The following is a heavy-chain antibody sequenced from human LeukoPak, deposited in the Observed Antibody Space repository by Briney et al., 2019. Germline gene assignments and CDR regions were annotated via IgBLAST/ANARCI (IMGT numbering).Heavy chain of an antibody. CDR3: AKDQSYGSGGPIDY. CDR2: ISATGGSA. Sequence: GGSLRLSCAVSGVSFSNYAMSWVRQAPGKGLEWVSGISATGGSAYYPDSAKGRFTISRDNSNNTFYLQMNSLRAEDTAVYYCAKDQSYGSGGPIDYWGQGTLVTVSS. CDR1: GVSFSNYA. J-gene: IGHJ4*02. V-gene: IGHV3-23*01. D-gene: IGHD3-10*01.